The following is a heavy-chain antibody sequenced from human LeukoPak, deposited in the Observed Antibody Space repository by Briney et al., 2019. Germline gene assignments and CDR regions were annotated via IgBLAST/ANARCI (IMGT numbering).Heavy chain of an antibody. Sequence: PGGSLRPSCAVSGFTFSDHFLDWVRQAPGKGLEWVGRSRNKAKSYTTEYAASVKGRFTISRDDSKNSLYLQMNSLKTEDTAVYYCVRVGSVAGSDYLDYWGQGTLVTVSS. J-gene: IGHJ4*02. CDR3: VRVGSVAGSDYLDY. V-gene: IGHV3-72*01. CDR2: SRNKAKSYTT. CDR1: GFTFSDHF. D-gene: IGHD6-19*01.